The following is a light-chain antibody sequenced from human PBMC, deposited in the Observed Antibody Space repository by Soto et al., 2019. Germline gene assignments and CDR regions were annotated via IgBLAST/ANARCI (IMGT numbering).Light chain of an antibody. J-gene: IGLJ3*02. CDR1: SSNIGAGNV. CDR2: GNN. CDR3: QSYDSSLSVWV. Sequence: QSVLTQPPSVSGAPGQRVTISCTGSSSNIGAGNVVPWYHQLPGTAPKLLIYGNNNRPSGVPDRFSGSRSGTSASLAITGLQAEDEADYYCQSYDSSLSVWVFGGGTKLTVL. V-gene: IGLV1-40*01.